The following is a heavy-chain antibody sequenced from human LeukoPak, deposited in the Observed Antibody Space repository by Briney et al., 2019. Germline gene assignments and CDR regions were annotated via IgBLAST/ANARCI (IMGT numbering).Heavy chain of an antibody. CDR3: ARFGYSGWNLEN. J-gene: IGHJ4*02. V-gene: IGHV3-7*02. Sequence: GGSLRLSCAASGFILRDFWMTWVRQAPGKGREWVGNINQGGGVKYYADSVKGRFTISRDDTESSLYVQMNSLRDEDTAVYYCARFGYSGWNLENWGQGTLVTVSS. CDR1: GFILRDFW. D-gene: IGHD5-12*01. CDR2: INQGGGVK.